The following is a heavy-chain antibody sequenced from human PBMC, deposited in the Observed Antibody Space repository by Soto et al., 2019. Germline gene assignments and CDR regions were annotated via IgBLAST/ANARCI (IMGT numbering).Heavy chain of an antibody. CDR1: GFTFSSYA. D-gene: IGHD1-20*01. Sequence: LRLSCAASGFTFSSYAMSWVRQAPGKGLEWVSAISGSGGSTYYADSVKGRFTISRDNSKNTLYLQMNSLRAEDTAVYYCAKGPYNWNYYYYGMDVWGQGTTVTVSS. J-gene: IGHJ6*02. CDR3: AKGPYNWNYYYYGMDV. CDR2: ISGSGGST. V-gene: IGHV3-23*01.